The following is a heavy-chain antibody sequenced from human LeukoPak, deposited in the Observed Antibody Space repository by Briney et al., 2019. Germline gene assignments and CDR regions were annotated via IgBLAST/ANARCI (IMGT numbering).Heavy chain of an antibody. V-gene: IGHV4-31*03. CDR3: ARAFRSNPYNWFDP. Sequence: SETLSLTCTVSGGSISSGGYFWSWIRQHPEKGLEWIAYIYDSGRINYNPSLESRVTISLDTSKNQFSLKLSSVTAADTAVYYCARAFRSNPYNWFDPWGQGTLATVSS. CDR1: GGSISSGGYF. J-gene: IGHJ5*02. CDR2: IYDSGRI.